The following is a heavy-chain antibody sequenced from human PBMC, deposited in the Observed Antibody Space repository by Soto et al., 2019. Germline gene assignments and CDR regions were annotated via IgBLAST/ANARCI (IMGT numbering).Heavy chain of an antibody. Sequence: PGGSLRLSCAASGFTFSSYAMSWVRQAPGKGLEWVSAISGSGGSTYYADSVKGRFTISRDNSKNTLYLQMNSLRAEDTAVYYCAKVKKGITMIVVVIVAFDIWGQGTMVTVSS. D-gene: IGHD3-22*01. V-gene: IGHV3-23*01. CDR3: AKVKKGITMIVVVIVAFDI. J-gene: IGHJ3*02. CDR2: ISGSGGST. CDR1: GFTFSSYA.